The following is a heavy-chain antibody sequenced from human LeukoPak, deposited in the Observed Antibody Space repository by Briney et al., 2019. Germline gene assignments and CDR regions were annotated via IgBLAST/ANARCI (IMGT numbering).Heavy chain of an antibody. CDR3: ARDLDDAFDI. Sequence: SVKVSCKASGGTFSSYAISWVRQAPGQGPEWMGGIIPIFGTANYAQKFQGRVTITADESTSTAYMELSSLRSEDTAVYYCARDLDDAFDIWGQGTMVTVSS. J-gene: IGHJ3*02. CDR2: IIPIFGTA. CDR1: GGTFSSYA. V-gene: IGHV1-69*13.